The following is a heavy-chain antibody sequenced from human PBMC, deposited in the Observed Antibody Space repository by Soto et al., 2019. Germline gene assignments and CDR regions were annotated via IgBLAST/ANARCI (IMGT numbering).Heavy chain of an antibody. V-gene: IGHV3-48*01. CDR3: AREGPRRLATYYDFWSGPNPISFYNMDV. CDR1: GFTFSSYS. CDR2: ISSSSSTI. D-gene: IGHD3-3*01. Sequence: GGSLRLSCAASGFTFSSYSMNWVRQAPGKGLEWVSYISSSSSTIYYADSVKGRFTISRDNAKNSLYLQMNSLRAEDTAVYYCAREGPRRLATYYDFWSGPNPISFYNMDVWGKGNPGHRLL. J-gene: IGHJ6*03.